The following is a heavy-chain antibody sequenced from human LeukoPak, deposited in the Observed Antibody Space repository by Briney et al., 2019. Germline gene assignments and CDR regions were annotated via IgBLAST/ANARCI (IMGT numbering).Heavy chain of an antibody. V-gene: IGHV5-51*01. Sequence: PGESLKISCKGSGYPFTNYWIGWVRQKPGKGLEWMGTIYPGDSDTRHSPSFQGQVIISADKSISTSHLQWSSLKASDTAMYYCARLNDWYFDLWGRGTLVTVSS. D-gene: IGHD3-16*01. CDR3: ARLNDWYFDL. J-gene: IGHJ2*01. CDR2: IYPGDSDT. CDR1: GYPFTNYW.